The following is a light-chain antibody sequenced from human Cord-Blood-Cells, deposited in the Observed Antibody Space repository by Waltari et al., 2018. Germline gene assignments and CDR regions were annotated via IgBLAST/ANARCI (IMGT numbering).Light chain of an antibody. CDR1: SSDVGGHNY. J-gene: IGLJ1*01. V-gene: IGLV2-14*01. CDR3: SSYTSSSTLV. CDR2: DVS. Sequence: QSALTQPASVSGSPAQSITIPCTGTSSDVGGHNYVSWYQQHPGKAPKLMIYDVSNRPSGVSNRFSGSKSGNTASLTISGLQAEDEADYYCSSYTSSSTLVFGTGTKVTVL.